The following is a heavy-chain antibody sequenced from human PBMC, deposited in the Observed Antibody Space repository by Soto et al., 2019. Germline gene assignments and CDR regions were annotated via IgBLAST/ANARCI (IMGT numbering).Heavy chain of an antibody. CDR3: AKDTVAIRSFYFDS. CDR1: GVTFGNYA. D-gene: IGHD2-21*01. V-gene: IGHV3-23*01. CDR2: ISGSGDRT. J-gene: IGHJ4*02. Sequence: GPLRLSCESSGVTFGNYAMTLVRTAQGKGLEWVSTISGSGDRTYYADSVTGRFTISRDNSKNTLYLQMHSLGVEDTAVYFCAKDTVAIRSFYFDSWAQGTLVTVFS.